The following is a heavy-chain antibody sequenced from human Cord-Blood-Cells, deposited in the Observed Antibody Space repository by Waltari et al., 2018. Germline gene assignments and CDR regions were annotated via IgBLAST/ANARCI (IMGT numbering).Heavy chain of an antibody. CDR1: GGSFRGYY. CDR2: INHSGST. V-gene: IGHV4-34*01. J-gene: IGHJ4*02. Sequence: QVQLQQWGAGLLKPSETLSPTCAVYGGSFRGYYWRWLRQPPGKGLEWIGEINHSGSTNYNPSLKSRVTISVDTSKNQFSLKLSSVTAADTAVYYCARGRRGELPFDYWGQGTLVTVSS. D-gene: IGHD1-26*01. CDR3: ARGRRGELPFDY.